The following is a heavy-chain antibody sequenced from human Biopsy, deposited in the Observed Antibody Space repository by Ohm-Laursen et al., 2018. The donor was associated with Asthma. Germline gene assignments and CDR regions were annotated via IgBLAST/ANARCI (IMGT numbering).Heavy chain of an antibody. D-gene: IGHD3-22*01. CDR1: GGSISSFY. J-gene: IGHJ4*02. V-gene: IGHV4-59*12. CDR3: ARAQDYYDSRGYYRSFDY. CDR2: IYYSGST. Sequence: ETLSLTCSVYGGSISSFYWSWIRQSPEKGLEWIGFIYYSGSTYYNPSLKSRVSISIDTSKNQFSLKLSSVTAADTAVYYCARAQDYYDSRGYYRSFDYWGQGTLVTVSS.